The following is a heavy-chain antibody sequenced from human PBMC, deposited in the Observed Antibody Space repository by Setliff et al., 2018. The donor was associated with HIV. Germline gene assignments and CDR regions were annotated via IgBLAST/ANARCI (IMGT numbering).Heavy chain of an antibody. J-gene: IGHJ2*01. V-gene: IGHV1-2*02. D-gene: IGHD3-3*01. CDR2: INPNSGGT. Sequence: ASVKVSCKASGYTFTGYYMHWVRQAPGQGLEWMGWINPNSGGTTYAQKFQGRVTMTRDTSISTAYMEVSRLRSDDTAVYYCARVYYNFWGGYPYWYFDLWGRGTLVTVSS. CDR1: GYTFTGYY. CDR3: ARVYYNFWGGYPYWYFDL.